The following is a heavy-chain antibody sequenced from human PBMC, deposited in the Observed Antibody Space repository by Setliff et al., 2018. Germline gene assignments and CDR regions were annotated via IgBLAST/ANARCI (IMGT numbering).Heavy chain of an antibody. V-gene: IGHV7-4-1*02. Sequence: ASVKVSCKASGYTFTSYSINWVRQAPGQGLEWMGWINTNTGNPTYAQGFTGRFVFSLDTSVSTAYLQISSLKAEDTAAYYCAREMGVYDSSGYLSYWGQGTLVTVSS. CDR3: AREMGVYDSSGYLSY. CDR2: INTNTGNP. D-gene: IGHD3-22*01. CDR1: GYTFTSYS. J-gene: IGHJ4*02.